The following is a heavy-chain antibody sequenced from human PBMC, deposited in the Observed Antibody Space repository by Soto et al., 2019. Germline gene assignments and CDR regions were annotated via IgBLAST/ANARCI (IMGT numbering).Heavy chain of an antibody. D-gene: IGHD2-15*01. Sequence: QVQLVQSGAEVKKPGASVKVSCKASGYTFTTHGISWVRQVPGQGLEWMGWVRGDNGHTNYAQSLKGRVTMTTDTPTNTAYMELRSLRSDDTAVYYCARVLGYCRSGTCYREWFDPWGQGTLVTVSS. V-gene: IGHV1-18*01. CDR1: GYTFTTHG. CDR3: ARVLGYCRSGTCYREWFDP. CDR2: VRGDNGHT. J-gene: IGHJ5*02.